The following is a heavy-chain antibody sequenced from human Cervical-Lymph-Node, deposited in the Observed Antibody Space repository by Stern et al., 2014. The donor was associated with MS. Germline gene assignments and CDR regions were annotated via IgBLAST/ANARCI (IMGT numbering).Heavy chain of an antibody. CDR2: IIPMFGTT. D-gene: IGHD6-6*01. V-gene: IGHV1-69*06. J-gene: IGHJ6*02. Sequence: DQLVESGPAMKKPGSSVKVSCKASGGDLSRNAINWVRQAPGQGLEWMVSIIPMFGTTPYAKKLQGRATFTAGKSTNTTTMELGGLRSEDTAVYYCARSYSSRDGMDVWGQGTTVTVFS. CDR3: ARSYSSRDGMDV. CDR1: GGDLSRNA.